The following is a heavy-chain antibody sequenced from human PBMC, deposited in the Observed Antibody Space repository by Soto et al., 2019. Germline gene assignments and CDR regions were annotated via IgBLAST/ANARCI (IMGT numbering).Heavy chain of an antibody. Sequence: SETLSLTCAVYGGSFSGYYWSWIRQPPGKGLEWIGEINHSGSTNYNPSLKSRVTISVDTSKNQFSLKLSSVTAADTAVYYCARYQQYYEHWGQGTLVTVSS. CDR3: ARYQQYYEH. D-gene: IGHD3-3*01. CDR2: INHSGST. J-gene: IGHJ1*01. V-gene: IGHV4-34*01. CDR1: GGSFSGYY.